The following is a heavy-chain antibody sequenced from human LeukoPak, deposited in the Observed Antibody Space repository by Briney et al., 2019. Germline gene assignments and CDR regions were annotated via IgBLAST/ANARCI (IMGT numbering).Heavy chain of an antibody. CDR2: ISSRSGHI. CDR3: ASESQGYDAFDI. J-gene: IGHJ3*02. Sequence: GGSLRLSCAASGFTFSSYNMNWVRQPPGKGLEWVSSISSRSGHINYADSVKGRFTISRDNAKNSLYLQMNSLRVEDTAVYYCASESQGYDAFDIWGQGTMVTVSS. CDR1: GFTFSSYN. V-gene: IGHV3-21*01. D-gene: IGHD6-13*01.